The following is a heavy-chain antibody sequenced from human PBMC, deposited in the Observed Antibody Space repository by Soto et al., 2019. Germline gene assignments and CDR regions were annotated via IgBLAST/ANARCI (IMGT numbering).Heavy chain of an antibody. CDR2: IYSGGST. D-gene: IGHD3-22*01. CDR3: ARSYYYDSSGYYYVSPWFDP. J-gene: IGHJ5*02. V-gene: IGHV3-53*02. CDR1: GFTVSSNY. Sequence: EVQLVETGGGLIQPGGSLRLSCAASGFTVSSNYMSWVRQAPGKGLEWVSVIYSGGSTYYADSVKGLFTISRDNSKNTLYLQMNSLRAEDTAVYYCARSYYYDSSGYYYVSPWFDPWGQGTLVTVSS.